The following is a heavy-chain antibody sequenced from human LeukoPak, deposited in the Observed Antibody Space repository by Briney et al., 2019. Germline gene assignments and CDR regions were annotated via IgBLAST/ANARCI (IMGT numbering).Heavy chain of an antibody. CDR3: AKDLIRGVAAAGFDY. CDR2: ISGSGGST. CDR1: GFTFSSYA. J-gene: IGHJ4*02. V-gene: IGHV3-23*01. Sequence: GGSLRLSCAASGFTFSSYAMSWVRQAPGKGLEWVSAISGSGGSTYYADSVKGRFTISRDYSKNTLYLQMNSLRAEDTAVYYCAKDLIRGVAAAGFDYWGQGTLVTVSS. D-gene: IGHD6-13*01.